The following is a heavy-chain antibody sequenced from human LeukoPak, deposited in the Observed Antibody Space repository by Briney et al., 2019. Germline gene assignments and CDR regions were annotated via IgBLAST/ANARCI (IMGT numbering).Heavy chain of an antibody. Sequence: PGGSLRLSCAASGFPLRSYAMSWVRQAPGKGLEWVSVTSGSGGNTYYANSVKGRFGISRDNSKNTLYLQMNSLRAEDTAVYYCAKHQDLVSSAFDYWGQGTLVTVSS. CDR3: AKHQDLVSSAFDY. CDR1: GFPLRSYA. D-gene: IGHD5/OR15-5a*01. V-gene: IGHV3-23*01. CDR2: TSGSGGNT. J-gene: IGHJ4*02.